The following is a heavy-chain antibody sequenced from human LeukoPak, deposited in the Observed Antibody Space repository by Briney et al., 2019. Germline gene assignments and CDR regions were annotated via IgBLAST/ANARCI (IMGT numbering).Heavy chain of an antibody. CDR1: GFTFSSYA. V-gene: IGHV3-30-3*01. D-gene: IGHD2-2*02. Sequence: GGSLRLSCAASGFTFSSYAMHWVRQAPGKGLEWVAVISYDGSNKYYADSVKGRFTISRDNSKNTLYLQMNSLRAEDTAVYYCARHPYSGSCISNICYRWFDPWGQGTLVTVS. CDR3: ARHPYSGSCISNICYRWFDP. J-gene: IGHJ5*02. CDR2: ISYDGSNK.